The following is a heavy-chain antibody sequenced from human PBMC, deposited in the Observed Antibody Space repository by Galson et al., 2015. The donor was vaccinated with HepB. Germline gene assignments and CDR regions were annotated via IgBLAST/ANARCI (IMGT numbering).Heavy chain of an antibody. CDR3: ARLGYYDFWSGLSNFDY. D-gene: IGHD3-3*01. J-gene: IGHJ4*02. Sequence: SVKVSCKASGYTFTSYDINWVRQASGQGLDWVGWMSPNSGITGYAQNFQGRATMTRNTSIGTAYLELSSLRSEDTAVYYCARLGYYDFWSGLSNFDYWGQGTLATVSS. CDR2: MSPNSGIT. CDR1: GYTFTSYD. V-gene: IGHV1-8*01.